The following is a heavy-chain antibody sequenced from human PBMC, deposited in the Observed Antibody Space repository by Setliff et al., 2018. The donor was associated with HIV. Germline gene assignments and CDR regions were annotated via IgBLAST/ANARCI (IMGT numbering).Heavy chain of an antibody. CDR2: MSGSGHVI. J-gene: IGHJ5*02. Sequence: GGSLRLSCTASGLTFSEYYMAWIRQAPGKAPECISYMSGSGHVIQYSESVDGQFAISRDNARNSLYLQMNSLRAEDTALYYCAKAKASYSSSWYNWFDPWGQGTLVTVSS. V-gene: IGHV3-11*01. CDR1: GLTFSEYY. D-gene: IGHD6-13*01. CDR3: AKAKASYSSSWYNWFDP.